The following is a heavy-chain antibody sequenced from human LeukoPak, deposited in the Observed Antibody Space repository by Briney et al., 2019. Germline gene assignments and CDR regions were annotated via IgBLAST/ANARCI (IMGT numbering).Heavy chain of an antibody. CDR1: GFTFSSYS. V-gene: IGHV3-21*01. CDR3: AREKEATIGYFDY. D-gene: IGHD5-12*01. CDR2: ISSSSSYI. J-gene: IGHJ4*02. Sequence: NPGGSLRLSCAASGFTFSSYSMNWVRQAPGKGLEWVSSISSSSSYIYYADSVKGRFTISRDNAKNSLYLQMNSLRAEDTAVYYCAREKEATIGYFDYWGQGTLVTVSS.